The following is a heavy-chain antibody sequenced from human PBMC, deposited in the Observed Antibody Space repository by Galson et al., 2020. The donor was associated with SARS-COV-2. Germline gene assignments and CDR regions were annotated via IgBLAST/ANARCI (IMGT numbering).Heavy chain of an antibody. V-gene: IGHV3-30-3*01. Sequence: GGSLRLSCAASGFTFSSYAMHWVRQAPGKGLEWVAVISYDGSNKYYADSVKGRFTISRDNSKNTLYLQMNSLRAEDTAVYYCARDMVATIYDYYYYGMDVWGQGTTVTVSS. D-gene: IGHD5-12*01. J-gene: IGHJ6*02. CDR1: GFTFSSYA. CDR2: ISYDGSNK. CDR3: ARDMVATIYDYYYYGMDV.